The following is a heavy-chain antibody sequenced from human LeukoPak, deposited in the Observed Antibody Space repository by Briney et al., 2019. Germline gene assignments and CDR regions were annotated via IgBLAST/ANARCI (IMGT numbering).Heavy chain of an antibody. D-gene: IGHD3-9*01. CDR3: ARDRTILTGDAFDI. J-gene: IGHJ3*02. CDR2: IIPIFVTA. Sequence: SVKVSCKASGGTFSSYATSWVRQAPGQGLEWMGGIIPIFVTANYAQKFQGRVTITADESTSTAYMELSSLRSEDTAVYYSARDRTILTGDAFDIWGQGTMVTVSS. V-gene: IGHV1-69*13. CDR1: GGTFSSYA.